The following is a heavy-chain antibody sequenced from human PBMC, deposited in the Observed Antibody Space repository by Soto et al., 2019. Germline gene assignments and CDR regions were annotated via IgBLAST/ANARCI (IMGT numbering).Heavy chain of an antibody. V-gene: IGHV3-33*01. CDR1: GFTFSSFG. Sequence: QVQVVESGGGVVQPGRSLRLSCAASGFTFSSFGMHWVRQAPGKGLEWVSLIWYDGSKKSYGDSVKGRFTISRDNSRNTVYLLMNSLRADDTAVYYCARDASYYSLWSGYYPSRNGMDVWGQGTTVTVSS. CDR2: IWYDGSKK. D-gene: IGHD3-3*01. J-gene: IGHJ6*02. CDR3: ARDASYYSLWSGYYPSRNGMDV.